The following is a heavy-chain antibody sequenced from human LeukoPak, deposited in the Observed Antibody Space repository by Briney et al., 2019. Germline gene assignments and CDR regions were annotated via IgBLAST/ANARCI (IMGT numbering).Heavy chain of an antibody. V-gene: IGHV3-64D*06. Sequence: GGSLRISCSVSGFTFSTYVMHWVRQAPGKGLEYVSAISSNGDNTYYADSVKGRFTISRDNSKNTLYLQMSSLRADDTAAYYCVRGTGYWGQGTLVTVSS. CDR1: GFTFSTYV. CDR3: VRGTGY. J-gene: IGHJ4*02. CDR2: ISSNGDNT.